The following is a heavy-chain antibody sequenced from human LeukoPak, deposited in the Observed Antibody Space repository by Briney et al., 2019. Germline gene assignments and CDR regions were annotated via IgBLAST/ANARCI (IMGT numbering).Heavy chain of an antibody. CDR2: IRSSSRYI. CDR1: GFTFSSYS. CDR3: ARVGWGSTSDFDY. V-gene: IGHV3-21*01. Sequence: GGSLRLSCAASGFTFSSYSMNWVRQAPGKGLEWVSSIRSSSRYIYYADSVKGRFTTPRDNAKNSLYVQMNSLRAEDTAVYYCARVGWGSTSDFDYWVQGTLVTVCS. D-gene: IGHD3-16*01. J-gene: IGHJ4*02.